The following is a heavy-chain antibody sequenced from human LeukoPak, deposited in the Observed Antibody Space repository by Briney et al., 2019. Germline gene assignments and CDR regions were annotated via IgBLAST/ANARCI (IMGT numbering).Heavy chain of an antibody. Sequence: GGSLRLSSAASGFTFSSYTMHWVRQAPGKGLERGAVISYDGSNKYYADSVRGRFTISRDNSKNTLYLQMNSLRAEDTAVYYCARMYYYDSSGPKAYYFDYWGQGTLVTVSS. CDR2: ISYDGSNK. J-gene: IGHJ4*02. D-gene: IGHD3-22*01. CDR3: ARMYYYDSSGPKAYYFDY. CDR1: GFTFSSYT. V-gene: IGHV3-30*01.